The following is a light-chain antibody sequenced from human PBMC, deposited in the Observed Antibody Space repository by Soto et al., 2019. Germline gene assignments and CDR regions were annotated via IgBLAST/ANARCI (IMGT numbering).Light chain of an antibody. CDR1: QSISNY. V-gene: IGKV1-39*01. CDR3: QQSYSTSIT. CDR2: AAF. J-gene: IGKJ5*01. Sequence: DIQMTQSPSSLSASVGDRVTITCRANQSISNYLNWYQQKPGRAPNLLIYAAFSLQSGVPSRFSGSGSGTDFTLTISSLQPEDFATYFCQQSYSTSITFGQGTRLEI.